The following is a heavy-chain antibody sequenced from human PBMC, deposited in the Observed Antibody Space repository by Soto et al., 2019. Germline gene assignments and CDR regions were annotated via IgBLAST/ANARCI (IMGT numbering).Heavy chain of an antibody. D-gene: IGHD2-15*01. CDR1: GGTFNTYT. CDR3: ARIPRYSYPTSDPLDN. CDR2: ILPIMGSV. J-gene: IGHJ4*02. Sequence: QVHLVQSGSEVKKPGSSVTVSCKASGGTFNTYTFSWVRQAPGQGLEWMGSILPIMGSVNYAHDFRGRLSSTADPSTTTAYMELTSLTSHDMAIYYCARIPRYSYPTSDPLDNWGQGTLVTVSS. V-gene: IGHV1-69*01.